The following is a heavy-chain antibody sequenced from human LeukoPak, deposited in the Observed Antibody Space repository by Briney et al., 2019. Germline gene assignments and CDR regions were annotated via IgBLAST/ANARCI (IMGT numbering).Heavy chain of an antibody. CDR2: ISGSGDNR. V-gene: IGHV3-23*01. CDR3: AKMAGYTYGYPFDY. CDR1: GFTFTTYA. Sequence: GGSLRLSCAASGFTFTTYAMSRVRQAPGKGREWVSLISGSGDNRYYADSVKGRFTISRDNSRTTLYLQMNSLGVEDTAVYYCAKMAGYTYGYPFDYWGQGTLVTVSS. J-gene: IGHJ4*02. D-gene: IGHD5-18*01.